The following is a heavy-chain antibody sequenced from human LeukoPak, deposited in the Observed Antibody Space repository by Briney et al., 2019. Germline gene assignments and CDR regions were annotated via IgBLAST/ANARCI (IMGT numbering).Heavy chain of an antibody. Sequence: GGPLRLSCAASGFTFSSYSMNWVRQAPGKGLEWVSSISSSSSYIYYADSVKGRFTISRDNAKNSLYLQMNSLRAEDTAVYYCARVVGDCSSTSCYPYWGQGTLVTVSS. V-gene: IGHV3-21*01. CDR1: GFTFSSYS. CDR3: ARVVGDCSSTSCYPY. CDR2: ISSSSSYI. J-gene: IGHJ4*02. D-gene: IGHD2-2*01.